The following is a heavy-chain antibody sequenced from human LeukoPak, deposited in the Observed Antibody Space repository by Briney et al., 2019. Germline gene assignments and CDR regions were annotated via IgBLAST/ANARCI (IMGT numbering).Heavy chain of an antibody. CDR2: INPNSGGT. D-gene: IGHD3-10*01. Sequence: GASVKVSCKASGYTFTGYYMHWVRQAPGQGLEWMGWINPNSGGTNYAQKFQGRVTMTRDTSISTAYMELSRLRSDDTAVYYCARLDIWHYYGSESYSNFDYWGQGTLVTVSS. J-gene: IGHJ4*02. V-gene: IGHV1-2*02. CDR1: GYTFTGYY. CDR3: ARLDIWHYYGSESYSNFDY.